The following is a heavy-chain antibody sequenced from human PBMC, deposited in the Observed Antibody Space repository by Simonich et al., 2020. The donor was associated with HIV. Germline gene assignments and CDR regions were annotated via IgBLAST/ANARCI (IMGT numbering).Heavy chain of an antibody. CDR3: ARQVITLFGVLTWYHFDY. D-gene: IGHD3-3*01. CDR1: GFTLSSYW. V-gene: IGHV3-74*01. Sequence: EYGGGLVQPGGSLRLSCAASGFTLSSYWMHWVRQAPGKGPVWLSGIKTDGSNTREADSVKGRFTISRDNTKNTLYLQMNSLRAEDTALYYCARQVITLFGVLTWYHFDYWGQGTLVTVSS. J-gene: IGHJ4*02. CDR2: IKTDGSNT.